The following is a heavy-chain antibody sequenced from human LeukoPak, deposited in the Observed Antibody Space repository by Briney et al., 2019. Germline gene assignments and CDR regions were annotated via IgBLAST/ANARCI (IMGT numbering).Heavy chain of an antibody. CDR3: ARDEYYYGSGSYYTD. CDR2: ISYDGSNK. J-gene: IGHJ4*02. CDR1: GFTFSSYA. D-gene: IGHD3-10*01. V-gene: IGHV3-30*04. Sequence: GGSLRLSCAASGFTFSSYAMHWVRQAPGKGLEWVAVISYDGSNKYYADSVKGRFTISRDNSKNTLYLQMNSLRAEDTAVYYCARDEYYYGSGSYYTDWGQGTLVTVSS.